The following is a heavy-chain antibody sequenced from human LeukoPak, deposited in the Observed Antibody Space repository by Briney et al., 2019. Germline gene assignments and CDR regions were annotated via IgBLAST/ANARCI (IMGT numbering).Heavy chain of an antibody. D-gene: IGHD6-6*01. CDR3: ARHPHPKSSPGLVVPY. V-gene: IGHV4-39*01. Sequence: PSETLSLTCTVSGASIRSNNYYWGWIRQPPGEGLEWIGSIYYSGSTYYNPSLKSRVTISADTSKNQFSLKVSSVTAADTAVYYCARHPHPKSSPGLVVPYWGQGTLVTVSS. CDR1: GASIRSNNYY. CDR2: IYYSGST. J-gene: IGHJ4*02.